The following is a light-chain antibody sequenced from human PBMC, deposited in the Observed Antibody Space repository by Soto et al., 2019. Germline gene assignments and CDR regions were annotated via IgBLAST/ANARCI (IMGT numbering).Light chain of an antibody. Sequence: DIQMTQSPSTLSASVGDRVTITCRASQTISSWLAWYQQKPGKAPMLLIYKASSLKSGVPSRFSGSGSGTDFTLTISRLEPEDFAVYYCQQYGNSPWTFGQGTKVEIK. CDR2: KAS. V-gene: IGKV1-5*03. J-gene: IGKJ1*01. CDR1: QTISSW. CDR3: QQYGNSPWT.